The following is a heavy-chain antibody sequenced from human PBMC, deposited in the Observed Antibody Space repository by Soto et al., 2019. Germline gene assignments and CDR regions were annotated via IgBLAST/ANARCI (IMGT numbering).Heavy chain of an antibody. J-gene: IGHJ4*02. CDR3: ARDPAAGGG. V-gene: IGHV3-33*01. CDR2: IWYDGSNK. D-gene: IGHD6-25*01. Sequence: QVQLVESGGGVVQPGRSLRLSCAASGFTFSSYGMHWVRQAPGKGLEWVAVIWYDGSNKYYADSVKGRFTISRDNSKNTLYLKMNSLGAEDTAVYYCARDPAAGGGWGQGTLVTVSS. CDR1: GFTFSSYG.